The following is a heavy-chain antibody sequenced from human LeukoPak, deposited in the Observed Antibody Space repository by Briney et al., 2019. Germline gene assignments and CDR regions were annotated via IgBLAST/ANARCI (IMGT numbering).Heavy chain of an antibody. CDR2: ISGSGGST. D-gene: IGHD3-22*01. Sequence: GGSLRLSCAASGFTFSSYAMSWVRQAPGKGLEWVSAISGSGGSTDYADSVKGRFTISRDNSKNTLYLQMNSLRAEDTAVCYCATYYYDSSGYPPTIDYWGQGTLVTVSS. CDR1: GFTFSSYA. CDR3: ATYYYDSSGYPPTIDY. V-gene: IGHV3-23*01. J-gene: IGHJ4*02.